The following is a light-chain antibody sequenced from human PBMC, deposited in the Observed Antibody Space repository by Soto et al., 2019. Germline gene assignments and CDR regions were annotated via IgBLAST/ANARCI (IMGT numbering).Light chain of an antibody. CDR2: DSS. CDR3: QQRSDWPPYT. V-gene: IGKV3-11*01. Sequence: EIVLTQSPATLSLSPGERATLSCRASQSVSSYLAWYQQKSGQAPRLLIYDSSNRATAIPARFSGSGSGTDFTLTISSLEPEDFPVYYCQQRSDWPPYTFGQGTKLEIK. J-gene: IGKJ2*01. CDR1: QSVSSY.